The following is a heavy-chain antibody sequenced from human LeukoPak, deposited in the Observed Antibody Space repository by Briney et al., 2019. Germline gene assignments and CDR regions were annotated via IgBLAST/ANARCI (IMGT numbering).Heavy chain of an antibody. J-gene: IGHJ4*02. CDR1: GYTFTSYA. CDR3: ARTTYYYGSGSYYNDY. V-gene: IGHV1-2*02. CDR2: INPNSGGT. D-gene: IGHD3-10*01. Sequence: ASVKVSCKASGYTFTSYAMNWVRQAPGQGLEWMGWINPNSGGTNYAQKFQGRVTMTRDTSISTAYMELSRLRSDDTAVYYCARTTYYYGSGSYYNDYWGQGTLVTVSS.